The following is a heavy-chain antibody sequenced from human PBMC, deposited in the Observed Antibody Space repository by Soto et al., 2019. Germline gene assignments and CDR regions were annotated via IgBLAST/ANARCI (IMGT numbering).Heavy chain of an antibody. D-gene: IGHD5-18*01. CDR3: EKDRILDTRQEGVSTVPWFDP. Sequence: QVQLVESGGGVVQPGRSLRLSCAASGFTFSTSGMHWVRQAPGKGLEWVAIISYDGTNKYYADSVKGRFTLSRDNSKNTVFLQMNSLRPEDTAMYYCEKDRILDTRQEGVSTVPWFDPWGQGTLVTVSS. J-gene: IGHJ5*02. CDR1: GFTFSTSG. V-gene: IGHV3-30*18. CDR2: ISYDGTNK.